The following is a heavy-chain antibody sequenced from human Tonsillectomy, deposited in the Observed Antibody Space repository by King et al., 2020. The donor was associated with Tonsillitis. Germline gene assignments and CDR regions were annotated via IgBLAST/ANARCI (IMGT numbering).Heavy chain of an antibody. V-gene: IGHV5-10-1*03. CDR1: GYRFTSYW. CDR3: ARRADLYYYYGMDV. J-gene: IGHJ6*02. Sequence: VQLVESGAEVKKPGESLRISCKGSGYRFTSYWISWVRQMPGKGLEWMGKIDPSDSYTNYSPSFQGHVTISVDKSISTAYLQWSSLKASDTAMYYCARRADLYYYYGMDVWGQGTTVTVSS. CDR2: IDPSDSYT.